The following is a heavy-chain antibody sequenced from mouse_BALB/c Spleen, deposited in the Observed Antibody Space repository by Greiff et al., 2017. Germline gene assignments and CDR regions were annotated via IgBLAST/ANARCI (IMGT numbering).Heavy chain of an antibody. Sequence: VQRVESGPSLVQPSQCLSITCTVSGFSFTSYGVHWVRQSPGKGLEWLGVIWRGGSTDYNAAFMSRLSITKDNSKSQVFFKMNSLQADDTAIYYCAKNGVYYDYDDAMDYWGQGTSVTVSS. CDR2: IWRGGST. D-gene: IGHD2-4*01. V-gene: IGHV2-5-1*01. CDR1: GFSFTSYG. J-gene: IGHJ4*01. CDR3: AKNGVYYDYDDAMDY.